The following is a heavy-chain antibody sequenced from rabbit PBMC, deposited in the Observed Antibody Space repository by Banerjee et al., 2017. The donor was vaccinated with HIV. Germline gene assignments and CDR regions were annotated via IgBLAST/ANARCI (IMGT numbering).Heavy chain of an antibody. D-gene: IGHD6-1*01. J-gene: IGHJ4*01. V-gene: IGHV1S45*01. CDR2: IYTSGGNT. CDR3: ARSGYGGYGYGLNL. Sequence: QEQLVESGGGLVQPEGSLTLTYMCWVRQAPGKGLELIACIYTSGGNTYYASWAKGRFTISKTSSTTVTLQMTSLTAADTATYFCARSGYGGYGYGLNLWGPGTLVTVS.